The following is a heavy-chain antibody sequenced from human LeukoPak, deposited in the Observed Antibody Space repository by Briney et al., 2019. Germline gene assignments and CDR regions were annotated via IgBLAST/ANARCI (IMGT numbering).Heavy chain of an antibody. V-gene: IGHV4-59*08. CDR1: GGSISSYY. J-gene: IGHJ5*02. CDR2: IYYSGST. Sequence: SETLSLTCTVSGGSISSYYWSWIRQPPGKGLEWIGYIYYSGSTNYNPSLKSRVTISVDTSKNQFSLKLSSVTAADTAMYYCAGSRDYVLFDPWGQGTLVTVSS. D-gene: IGHD4-17*01. CDR3: AGSRDYVLFDP.